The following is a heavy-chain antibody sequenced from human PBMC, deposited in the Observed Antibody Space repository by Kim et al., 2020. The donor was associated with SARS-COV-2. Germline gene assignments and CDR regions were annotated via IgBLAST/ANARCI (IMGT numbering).Heavy chain of an antibody. CDR1: GYTFTSYG. J-gene: IGHJ6*02. CDR3: ARDGGAAAGTGRYYYYYGMDV. V-gene: IGHV1-18*01. CDR2: ISAYNGNT. D-gene: IGHD6-13*01. Sequence: ASVKVSFKASGYTFTSYGISWVRQAPGQGLEWMGWISAYNGNTNYAQKLQGRVTMTTDTSTSTAYMELRSLRSDDTAVYYCARDGGAAAGTGRYYYYYGMDVWGQGTTVTVSS.